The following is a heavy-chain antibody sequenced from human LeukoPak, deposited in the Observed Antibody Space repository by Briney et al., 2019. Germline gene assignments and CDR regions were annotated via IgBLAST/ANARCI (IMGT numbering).Heavy chain of an antibody. Sequence: SETLSLTCTVSGGSISSYYWSWIRQPAGKGLEWIGRIYTSGSTNYNPSLKSRVTMSVDTSKNQFSLKLSSVPAANTAVYYCARETSSSWYHWFDPWGQGTLVTVSS. D-gene: IGHD6-13*01. J-gene: IGHJ5*02. CDR2: IYTSGST. CDR3: ARETSSSWYHWFDP. V-gene: IGHV4-4*07. CDR1: GGSISSYY.